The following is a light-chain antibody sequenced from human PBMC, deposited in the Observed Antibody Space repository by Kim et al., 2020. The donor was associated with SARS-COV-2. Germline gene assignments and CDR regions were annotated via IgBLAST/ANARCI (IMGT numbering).Light chain of an antibody. CDR3: LQHNTYPPP. V-gene: IGKV1-17*01. J-gene: IGKJ1*01. CDR1: QGIRHD. CDR2: SAS. Sequence: DIQMTQSPSSLSASVGDRVTITCRASQGIRHDLSWYQQKPGKAPKRLIYSASSLQSGVPPRFSGSGSETEFTLTISSLQPEDFATYFCLQHNTYPPPFGQGTKVDIK.